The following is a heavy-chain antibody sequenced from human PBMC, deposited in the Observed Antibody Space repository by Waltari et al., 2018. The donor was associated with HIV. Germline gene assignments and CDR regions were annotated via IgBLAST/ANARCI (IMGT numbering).Heavy chain of an antibody. CDR1: GGSFSGYY. V-gene: IGHV4-34*01. CDR2: INHSGST. CDR3: ARLVGNYYDSSGYSDY. J-gene: IGHJ4*02. D-gene: IGHD3-22*01. Sequence: QVQLQQWGAGLLKPSETLSLTCAVYGGSFSGYYWSWIRQPPGKGLEWIGEINHSGSTNYNPSLKSRVTISVDTSKNQFSLKLSSVTAADTAVYYCARLVGNYYDSSGYSDYWGQGTLVTVSS.